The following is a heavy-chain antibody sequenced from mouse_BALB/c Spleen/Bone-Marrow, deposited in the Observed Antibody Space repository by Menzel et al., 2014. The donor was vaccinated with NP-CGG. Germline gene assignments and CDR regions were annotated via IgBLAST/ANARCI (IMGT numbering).Heavy chain of an antibody. V-gene: IGHV2-2*02. CDR3: ARKSYYYGKGAMDY. Sequence: VQLQESGPGLVQPSQSLSITCTVSGLSLTDYGVHWVRQSPGKGLEWLGVIWSGGNTDYNAAFISRLSISKDNSESQVFFKMNSLQANDTAIYYCARKSYYYGKGAMDYWGQGTSVTVS. D-gene: IGHD1-1*01. CDR1: GLSLTDYG. J-gene: IGHJ4*01. CDR2: IWSGGNT.